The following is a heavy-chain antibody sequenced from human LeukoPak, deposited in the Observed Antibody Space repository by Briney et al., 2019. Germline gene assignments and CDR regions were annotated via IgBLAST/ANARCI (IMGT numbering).Heavy chain of an antibody. V-gene: IGHV1-2*02. D-gene: IGHD3-22*01. CDR2: INPNSGGT. J-gene: IGHJ4*02. Sequence: ASVKVSCKASGYTFTGYYMHWVRQAPGQGLEWMGWINPNSGGTNYAQKFQGRVTMTRDTSISTAYMELSRLRSDDTAVYYCARTYYYDAAFAYWGQGTLVTVSS. CDR3: ARTYYYDAAFAY. CDR1: GYTFTGYY.